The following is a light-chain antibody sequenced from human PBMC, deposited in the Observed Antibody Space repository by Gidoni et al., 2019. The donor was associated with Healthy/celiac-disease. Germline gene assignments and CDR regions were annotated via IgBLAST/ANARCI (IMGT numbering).Light chain of an antibody. CDR1: VLAKKY. CDR2: KDS. Sequence: SYELTQPSSVSVSPGQTARITCSGDVLAKKYARWFQQKPGQPPVLVIYKDSERPSGIPERFSGSSSGTTVTLTISGAQVEDEADYYCYSAADNNLWVFGGGTKLTV. CDR3: YSAADNNLWV. J-gene: IGLJ3*02. V-gene: IGLV3-27*01.